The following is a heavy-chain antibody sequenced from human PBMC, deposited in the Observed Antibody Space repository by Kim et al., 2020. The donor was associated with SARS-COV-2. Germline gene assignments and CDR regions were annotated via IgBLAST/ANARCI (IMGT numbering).Heavy chain of an antibody. CDR3: ARAIGVFWLTQSFTSLSY. D-gene: IGHD3-16*01. V-gene: IGHV3-30*01. Sequence: KGRFTIARDNSKNTLYLQMNRLRAEDTAVYFCARAIGVFWLTQSFTSLSYWGQGTLVAVSS. J-gene: IGHJ4*02.